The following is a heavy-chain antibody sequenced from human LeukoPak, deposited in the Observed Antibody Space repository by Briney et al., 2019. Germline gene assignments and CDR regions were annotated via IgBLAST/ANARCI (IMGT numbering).Heavy chain of an antibody. CDR1: GFAFISYS. CDR2: TSSGSDYI. CDR3: ARGHSGSYQRTDAFDI. Sequence: GGSLRLSCAASGFAFISYSINWVRQAPGKGLEWVSSTSSGSDYIYYADSMKGRFSTSRDNAKNSLYLQMNSLRVEDTAVYYWARGHSGSYQRTDAFDIWGQGTMVTVSS. D-gene: IGHD1-26*01. J-gene: IGHJ3*02. V-gene: IGHV3-21*01.